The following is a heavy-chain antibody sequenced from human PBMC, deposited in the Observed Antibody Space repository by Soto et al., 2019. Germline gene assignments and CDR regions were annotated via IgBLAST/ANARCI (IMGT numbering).Heavy chain of an antibody. D-gene: IGHD3-22*01. J-gene: IGHJ5*01. V-gene: IGHV4-61*08. CDR3: ARANYYDSSGYYYWFDS. Sequence: SETLSLTCTVSGGSISSGDYYWSWIRQPPGKGLEWIGYIYYSGSTSYNPSLKSRVTMSVDTSKSQFSLRLSSVTAADTAVYYCARANYYDSSGYYYWFDSSGQGTLVTVSS. CDR2: IYYSGST. CDR1: GGSISSGDYY.